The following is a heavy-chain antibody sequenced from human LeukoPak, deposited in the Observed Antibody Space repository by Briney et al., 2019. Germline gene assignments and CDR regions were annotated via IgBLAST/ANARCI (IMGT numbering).Heavy chain of an antibody. D-gene: IGHD2-15*01. CDR2: ISNSETT. CDR3: ARGYCSDERCPVFPS. J-gene: IGHJ5*02. V-gene: IGHV4-59*02. CDR1: GGSVTSYY. Sequence: SETLALTCSVSGGSVTSYYWNWVRQTPGKGLEWIGYISNSETTDYGPSFKSRVTMSLDTSKNQFSLKLSSVTAADTGVYYCARGYCSDERCPVFPSWGQGTLVTVSS.